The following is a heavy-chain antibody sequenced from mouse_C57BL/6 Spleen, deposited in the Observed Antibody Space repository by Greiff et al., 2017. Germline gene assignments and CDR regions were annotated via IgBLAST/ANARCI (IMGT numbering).Heavy chain of an antibody. Sequence: QVQLQQSGAELVRPGASVTLSCKASGYTFTDYEMHWVKQTPVHGLEWIGAIDPETGGTAYNQKFKGKAILTADKSSSTAYMELRSLTSEDSAVYYCTRNSNYVGAYWGQGTLVTVSA. CDR2: IDPETGGT. CDR3: TRNSNYVGAY. J-gene: IGHJ3*01. CDR1: GYTFTDYE. V-gene: IGHV1-15*01. D-gene: IGHD2-5*01.